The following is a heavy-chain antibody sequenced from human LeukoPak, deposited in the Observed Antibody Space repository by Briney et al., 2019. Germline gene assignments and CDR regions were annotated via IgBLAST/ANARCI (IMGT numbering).Heavy chain of an antibody. CDR3: ARGHSSSHFAY. V-gene: IGHV1-69*04. CDR2: IIPILGIA. D-gene: IGHD6-6*01. Sequence: GASVKVSCKASGGTFSSYAISWVRQAPGQGLEWMGRIIPILGIANYAQKFQGRDTITADKSTTTAYMKLSSLRSEDTAVYYCARGHSSSHFAYGGQGTLVTVSS. CDR1: GGTFSSYA. J-gene: IGHJ4*02.